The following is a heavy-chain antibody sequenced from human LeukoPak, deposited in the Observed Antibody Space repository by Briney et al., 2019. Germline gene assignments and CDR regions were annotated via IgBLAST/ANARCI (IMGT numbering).Heavy chain of an antibody. CDR2: ISSSSSTI. V-gene: IGHV3-48*04. CDR3: AREGCCSGYYYYYGMDV. D-gene: IGHD2-15*01. Sequence: GGSLRLSCAASGFTFSSYSMNWVRQAPGKGLEWVSYISSSSSTIYYADSVKGRFTISRDNAKNSLYLQMNSLRAEDTAVYYCAREGCCSGYYYYYGMDVWGQGTTVTVSS. J-gene: IGHJ6*02. CDR1: GFTFSSYS.